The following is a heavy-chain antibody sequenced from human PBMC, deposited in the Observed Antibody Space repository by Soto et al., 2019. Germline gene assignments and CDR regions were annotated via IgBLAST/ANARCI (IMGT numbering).Heavy chain of an antibody. Sequence: GSLRLSCAASGLTFSSYEMNWVRQAPGKGLEWVSYISSSGSTIHYADSVKGRFTISRDNAKNSLYLQMNSLRAEDTAVYYCARDAIGGGFGVAEPFYYGMDVWGQGTTVTVSS. J-gene: IGHJ6*02. CDR3: ARDAIGGGFGVAEPFYYGMDV. CDR2: ISSSGSTI. D-gene: IGHD3-3*01. CDR1: GLTFSSYE. V-gene: IGHV3-48*03.